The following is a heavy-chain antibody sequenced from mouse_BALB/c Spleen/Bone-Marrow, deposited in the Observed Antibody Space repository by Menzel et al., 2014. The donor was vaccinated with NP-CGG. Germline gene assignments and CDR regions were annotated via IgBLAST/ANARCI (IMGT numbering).Heavy chain of an antibody. J-gene: IGHJ4*01. V-gene: IGHV3-2*02. CDR2: IXXXGST. D-gene: IGHD2-4*01. CDR1: GYSITSXYX. Sequence: EVQLQESGPGLVKPSQSLSLTCTVTGYSITSXYXWNWXRQXXXXXXEWXGYIXXXGSTSYDPSLKSRISITRDTSKNQFFLQLNSVTTEDTATYYCARSSYFDYDGAMDYWGQGTSVTVSS. CDR3: ARSSYFDYDGAMDY.